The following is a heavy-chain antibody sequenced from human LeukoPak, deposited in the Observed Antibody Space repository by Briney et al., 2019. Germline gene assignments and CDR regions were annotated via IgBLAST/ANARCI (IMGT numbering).Heavy chain of an antibody. D-gene: IGHD2-15*01. J-gene: IGHJ5*02. Sequence: PGRSLRLSCAASGFTFSSYAMHWVRQAPGKGLEWVAVISYDGSNKYYAGSVKGRFTISRDNSKNTLYLQMNSLRAEDTAVYYCARDTYCSGGSCYNWFDPWGQGTLVTVSS. CDR3: ARDTYCSGGSCYNWFDP. CDR1: GFTFSSYA. CDR2: ISYDGSNK. V-gene: IGHV3-30-3*01.